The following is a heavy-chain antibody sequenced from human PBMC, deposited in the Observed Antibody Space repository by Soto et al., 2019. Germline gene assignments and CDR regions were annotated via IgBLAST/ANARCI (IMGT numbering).Heavy chain of an antibody. J-gene: IGHJ4*02. CDR2: IYSSGST. V-gene: IGHV4-39*01. Sequence: SETLSLTCTVSGDSISGTSFYWGWIRQSSGKGLEWIASIYSSGSTFYNLSLKSRLSLSVDTSKNQFSLRLQSVTAADTAVYYCVRHRSSREVPFDNWGLGTLVTVSS. CDR1: GDSISGTSFY. CDR3: VRHRSSREVPFDN.